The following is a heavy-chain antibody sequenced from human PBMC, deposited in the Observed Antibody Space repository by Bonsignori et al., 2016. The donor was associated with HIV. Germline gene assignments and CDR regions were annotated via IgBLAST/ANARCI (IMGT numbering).Heavy chain of an antibody. CDR3: ARSPMGRGSYWFDP. J-gene: IGHJ5*02. CDR1: GGTFSGYY. V-gene: IGHV4-34*01. Sequence: SETLSLTCAVYGGTFSGYYWTWIRQSPDNGLEWIGEINPAGSTNYNPSLQSRVTISVDTSKSQFSLHLTSVTAADTAVYYCARSPMGRGSYWFDPWGQGPGHRLL. D-gene: IGHD2-15*01. CDR2: INPAGST.